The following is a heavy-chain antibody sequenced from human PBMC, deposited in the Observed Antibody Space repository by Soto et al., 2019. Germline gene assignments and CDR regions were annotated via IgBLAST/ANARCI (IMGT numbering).Heavy chain of an antibody. V-gene: IGHV3-23*01. CDR1: GFTFSSYG. Sequence: EVQLLESGGGLVQPGGSLRLSCEASGFTFSSYGMTWVRQATGKGLEWVSFSSATGAGTYYADSVKGRFTISRDNSKNTLYRQMTSLRADDPAVYYCAKDRRAGGNYGFYSDFWCEGALVIVSS. D-gene: IGHD1-7*01. J-gene: IGHJ4*02. CDR3: AKDRRAGGNYGFYSDF. CDR2: SSATGAGT.